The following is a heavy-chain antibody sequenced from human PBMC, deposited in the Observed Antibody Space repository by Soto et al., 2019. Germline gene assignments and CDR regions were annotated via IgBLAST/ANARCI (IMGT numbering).Heavy chain of an antibody. J-gene: IGHJ4*02. Sequence: EVQLVESGGGLVQPGGSLRLSCAASGFTFSSHSMNWVRQTPGKGLEWVSYISSTSSTIYYADSVKGRFTISRDSANNSLFLQMNSLRPEDTAVYYCTAGGLSSGPGYWGQGTLVTVSS. CDR3: TAGGLSSGPGY. D-gene: IGHD3-22*01. V-gene: IGHV3-48*01. CDR1: GFTFSSHS. CDR2: ISSTSSTI.